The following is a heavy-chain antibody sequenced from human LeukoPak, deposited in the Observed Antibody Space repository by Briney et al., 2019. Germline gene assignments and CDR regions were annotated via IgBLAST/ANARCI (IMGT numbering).Heavy chain of an antibody. CDR3: ARDHSSSSWMDSFEI. Sequence: SETLSLTCAVYGGSFSGYYWSWIRQPPGKGLEWIGEINHRGSTNYNPSLKSRVTVSLDTSKNQFSLKLSSVTAADTAVYYCARDHSSSSWMDSFEIWGPGTKVTVSS. J-gene: IGHJ3*02. CDR2: INHRGST. D-gene: IGHD6-6*01. V-gene: IGHV4-34*01. CDR1: GGSFSGYY.